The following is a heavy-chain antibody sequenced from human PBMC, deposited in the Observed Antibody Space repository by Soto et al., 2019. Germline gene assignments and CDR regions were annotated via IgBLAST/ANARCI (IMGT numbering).Heavy chain of an antibody. J-gene: IGHJ3*02. CDR1: GFTFSSYA. D-gene: IGHD3-16*01. V-gene: IGHV3-23*01. CDR3: ARDATFGTKGGSFDI. CDR2: ISGSGGSI. Sequence: GGSLRLSCVASGFTFSSYAMNWVRQAPGMGLEWVSTISGSGGSIYYADSVKGRFAISRDNSENTLYLQMNSLRVEDTAVYYCARDATFGTKGGSFDIWGHGTLVTVSS.